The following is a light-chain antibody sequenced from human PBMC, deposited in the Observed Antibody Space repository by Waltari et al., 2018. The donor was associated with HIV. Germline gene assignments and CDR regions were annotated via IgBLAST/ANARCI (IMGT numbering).Light chain of an antibody. J-gene: IGLJ2*01. CDR3: SSHTTTTTLWV. Sequence: QSALTQPASVSGSPGQSITISCTGASSDVGIFKYVTWYQQHPGKAPKVIIYGFINRPVGVSNLFSGSKSDNTASLTISGLQAEDEADYYCSSHTTTTTLWVFGGGTKLTVL. V-gene: IGLV2-14*03. CDR2: GFI. CDR1: SSDVGIFKY.